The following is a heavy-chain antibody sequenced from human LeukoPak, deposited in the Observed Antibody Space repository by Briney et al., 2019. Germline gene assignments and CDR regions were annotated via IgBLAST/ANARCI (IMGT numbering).Heavy chain of an antibody. D-gene: IGHD3-9*01. J-gene: IGHJ4*02. Sequence: GGSLRLSCAASGFTFSSYSMNWVRQAPGKGLEWVSSISSSSSYIYYADSVKGRFTISRDNAKNSLYLQMNSLRAEDTAVYYCAVPDILTGYRAFDYWGQGTLVTVSS. CDR1: GFTFSSYS. V-gene: IGHV3-21*01. CDR2: ISSSSSYI. CDR3: AVPDILTGYRAFDY.